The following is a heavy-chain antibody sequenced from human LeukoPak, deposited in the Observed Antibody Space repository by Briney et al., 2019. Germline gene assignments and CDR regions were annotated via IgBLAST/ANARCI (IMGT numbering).Heavy chain of an antibody. CDR1: GFTFSSYW. CDR3: AREGYYYDSSDAFDI. CDR2: IKQDGSEK. D-gene: IGHD3-22*01. J-gene: IGHJ3*02. Sequence: SGGSLRLSCAASGFTFSSYWMSWVRQAPWKGLEWVANIKQDGSEKYYVDSVKGRFTISRDNATNSLYLQMNSLRAEDTAVYYCAREGYYYDSSDAFDIWGQGTMVTVSS. V-gene: IGHV3-7*01.